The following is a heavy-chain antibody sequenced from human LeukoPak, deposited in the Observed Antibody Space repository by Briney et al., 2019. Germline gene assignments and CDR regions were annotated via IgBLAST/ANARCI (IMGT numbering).Heavy chain of an antibody. J-gene: IGHJ4*02. Sequence: ASVKVSCKASGYTFTTYYMHWVRQAPGQGLEWMGIINPGGGSTSYAQKFQGRVTMTTDTSTSTAYMELRSLRSDDTAVYYCARVVGAIDYWGQGTLVTVSS. CDR2: INPGGGST. V-gene: IGHV1-46*01. CDR1: GYTFTTYY. D-gene: IGHD1-26*01. CDR3: ARVVGAIDY.